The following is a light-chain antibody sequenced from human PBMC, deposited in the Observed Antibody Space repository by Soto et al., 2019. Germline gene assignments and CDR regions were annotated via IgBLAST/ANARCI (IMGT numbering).Light chain of an antibody. CDR2: GAS. CDR3: QQRSSWPRVT. CDR1: QSVTNSY. J-gene: IGKJ5*01. V-gene: IGKV3-15*01. Sequence: EIVITQSPVTLSVSPGERATLSCRASQSVTNSYLAWYQQKPGQAPRLLIFGASTRADGIPARFSGSGSGTELTLTISSLQSEDFALYYCQQRSSWPRVTFGQGTRLEIK.